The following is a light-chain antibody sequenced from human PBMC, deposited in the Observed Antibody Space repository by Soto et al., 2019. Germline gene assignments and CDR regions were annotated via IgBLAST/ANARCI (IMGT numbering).Light chain of an antibody. Sequence: EIVLTQSPGTLSLSPGERATLSCRASQSVSSNLAWYQQKPGQAPRLLIYGASTRATGIPARFSGSGSGTEFTLTIGSLQSEDFAVYYCQQYNNWWTFGQGTKVDIK. V-gene: IGKV3-15*01. J-gene: IGKJ1*01. CDR1: QSVSSN. CDR2: GAS. CDR3: QQYNNWWT.